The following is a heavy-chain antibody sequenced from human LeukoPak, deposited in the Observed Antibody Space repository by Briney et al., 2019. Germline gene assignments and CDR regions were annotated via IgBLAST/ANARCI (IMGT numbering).Heavy chain of an antibody. V-gene: IGHV3-9*01. CDR3: AKGALYDSRGYFDY. CDR1: GFTFDDYA. Sequence: GGSLRLSCAASGFTFDDYAMHWVRQAPGKGLEWVSSISWNSGSIGYADSVKGRFTISRDNPKNSLYLQMNSLRAEDTALYYCAKGALYDSRGYFDYWGQGSLVTASS. D-gene: IGHD3-22*01. J-gene: IGHJ4*02. CDR2: ISWNSGSI.